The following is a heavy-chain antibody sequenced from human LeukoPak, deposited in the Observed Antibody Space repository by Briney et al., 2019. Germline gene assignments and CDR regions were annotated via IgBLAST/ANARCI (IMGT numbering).Heavy chain of an antibody. V-gene: IGHV3-48*03. CDR1: GFTFSSYE. Sequence: PGGSLRLSCAASGFTFSSYEMSWVRQAPGKGLEWVSYISGSSTYYADSVRGRFTISRDNAKNSLYLQMNSLRAEDTAVYYCARCPRSSDAFDIWGQGTMVTVSS. CDR2: ISGSST. CDR3: ARCPRSSDAFDI. J-gene: IGHJ3*02.